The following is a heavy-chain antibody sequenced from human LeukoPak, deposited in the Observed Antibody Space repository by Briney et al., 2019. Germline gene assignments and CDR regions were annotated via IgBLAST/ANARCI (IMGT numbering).Heavy chain of an antibody. CDR1: GGSFSGYY. J-gene: IGHJ5*02. V-gene: IGHV4-34*01. D-gene: IGHD4-17*01. CDR3: ARSRRGYGDYVSWFDP. CDR2: INHSEST. Sequence: PSETLSLTCAVYGGSFSGYYWSWIRQPPGKGLEWIGEINHSESTNYNPSLKSRVTISVDTSKNQFSLKLSSVTAADTAVYYCARSRRGYGDYVSWFDPWGQGTLVTVSS.